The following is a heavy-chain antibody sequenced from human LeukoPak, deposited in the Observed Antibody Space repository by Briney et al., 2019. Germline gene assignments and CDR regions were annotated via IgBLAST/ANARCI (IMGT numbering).Heavy chain of an antibody. V-gene: IGHV4-30-2*01. J-gene: IGHJ4*02. CDR1: GGSISSGGYS. CDR3: AREGLSSSAFDY. CDR2: IYHSGST. D-gene: IGHD6-6*01. Sequence: PSQTLSLTCAVSGGSISSGGYSWSWIRQPPGKGLEWIGYIYHSGSTYYNPSLKSRVTISVDRSKNQFSLKLSSVTAADTAVYYCAREGLSSSAFDYWGQGTLVTVSS.